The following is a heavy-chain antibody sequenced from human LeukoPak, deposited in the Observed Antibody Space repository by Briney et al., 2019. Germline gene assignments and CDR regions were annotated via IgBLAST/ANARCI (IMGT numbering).Heavy chain of an antibody. CDR2: INHSGST. V-gene: IGHV4-34*01. J-gene: IGHJ4*02. CDR1: GGSFSGYY. D-gene: IGHD5-18*01. CDR3: ARGRYRYGFDY. Sequence: SETLSLTCAVYGGSFSGYYWSWIRQPPGKGLEWIGEINHSGSTNYNPSLKSRVTISVDTSKNQLSRKLSSVTAADTAVYYCARGRYRYGFDYWGQGTLVTVSS.